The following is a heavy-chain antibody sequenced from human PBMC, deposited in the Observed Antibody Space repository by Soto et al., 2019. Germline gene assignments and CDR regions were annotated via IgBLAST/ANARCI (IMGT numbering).Heavy chain of an antibody. CDR1: GYTFSNYY. V-gene: IGHV1-46*01. J-gene: IGHJ4*02. Sequence: QVHLVQSGAEVKRPGVSVKVSCKASGYTFSNYYMHWVRQVPGDGLEWMGIINPSGGGTTYAQRFRGRLTVTRDTSTITVYMELSRLRSDDTAIYFCARAPQYGSAGYYYNFWGQGTLVTVSS. CDR2: INPSGGGT. CDR3: ARAPQYGSAGYYYNF. D-gene: IGHD3-10*01.